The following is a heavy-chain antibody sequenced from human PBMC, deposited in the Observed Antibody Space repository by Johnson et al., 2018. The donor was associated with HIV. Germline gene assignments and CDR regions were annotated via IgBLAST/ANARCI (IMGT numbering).Heavy chain of an antibody. D-gene: IGHD3-22*01. V-gene: IGHV3-66*01. CDR2: IYSGGTT. J-gene: IGHJ3*02. CDR3: ARLQSSGYWSFDAFDI. CDR1: GFTVSSNH. Sequence: VQLVESGGGLVQPGGSLRLSCAASGFTVSSNHMSWVRQAPGKGLEWVSFIYSGGTTYYADSVKGRFTISIDSSKNTLYLQMNSLRAEDTALYYCARLQSSGYWSFDAFDIWGEGTMVIVSS.